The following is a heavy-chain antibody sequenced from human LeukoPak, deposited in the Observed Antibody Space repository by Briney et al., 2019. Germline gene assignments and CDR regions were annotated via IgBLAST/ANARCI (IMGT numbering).Heavy chain of an antibody. CDR1: GGSFSGYY. D-gene: IGHD3-3*01. V-gene: IGHV4-34*01. CDR2: INHSGST. CDR3: ARHVGSGITIFGVVIRGAFDI. Sequence: SETLSLTCAVYGGSFSGYYWSWISQPPGKGLEWIGEINHSGSTNYNPSLKSRVTISVDTSKNQFSLKLSSVTAADTAVYYCARHVGSGITIFGVVIRGAFDIWGQGTMVTVSS. J-gene: IGHJ3*02.